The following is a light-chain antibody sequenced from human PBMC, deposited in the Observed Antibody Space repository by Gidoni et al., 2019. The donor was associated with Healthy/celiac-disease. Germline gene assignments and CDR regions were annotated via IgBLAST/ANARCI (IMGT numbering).Light chain of an antibody. CDR2: KAS. J-gene: IGKJ1*01. CDR3: QHYGSLWT. CDR1: QSISDW. V-gene: IGKV1-5*03. Sequence: DIQMTQSPSTLSASVGDRVTITCRASQSISDWLAWYQQKPGEAPNLLLYKASRLESGVPSRFSGSGSGTEFALTISSLQPNDLATYYCQHYGSLWTFGQGTKVEIK.